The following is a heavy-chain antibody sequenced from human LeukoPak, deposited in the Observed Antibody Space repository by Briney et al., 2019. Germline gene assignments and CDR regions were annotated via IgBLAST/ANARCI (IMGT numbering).Heavy chain of an antibody. CDR3: ASNLVGATDYFDY. CDR2: IIPILGIA. D-gene: IGHD1-26*01. CDR1: GGTFSSYA. V-gene: IGHV1-69*04. Sequence: SVKVSCKASGGTFSSYAISWVRQAPGQGLEWMGRIIPILGIANYAQKPQGRVTITADKSTSTAYMELSSLRSEDTAVYYCASNLVGATDYFDYWGQGTLVTVSS. J-gene: IGHJ4*02.